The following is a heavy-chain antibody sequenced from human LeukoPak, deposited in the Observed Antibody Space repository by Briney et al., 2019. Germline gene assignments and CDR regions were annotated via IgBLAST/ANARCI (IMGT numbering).Heavy chain of an antibody. V-gene: IGHV3-71*01. CDR1: GFTFSYYY. CDR2: IRSKAYGGTT. D-gene: IGHD6-19*01. Sequence: GGSLRLSCAASGFTFSYYYMSWVRQAPGKGLEWVGFIRSKAYGGTTENAASVKGRFTISRDDSKSIAYLQMNSLRAEDTAVYYCAKDAYLIAVAGNYFDYWGQGTLVTVSS. J-gene: IGHJ4*02. CDR3: AKDAYLIAVAGNYFDY.